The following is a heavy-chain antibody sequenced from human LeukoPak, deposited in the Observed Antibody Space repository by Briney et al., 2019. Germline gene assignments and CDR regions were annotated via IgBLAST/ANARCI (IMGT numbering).Heavy chain of an antibody. CDR2: IKQDGSDK. J-gene: IGHJ4*02. V-gene: IGHV3-7*01. CDR3: ARILGYGGYDSPFDY. Sequence: PGGSLRLSCAASGFTFSSYWMSWVRQAPGKGLEWVANIKQDGSDKYYVDSVKGRFTISRDNAEISLYLQMNSLRAEDTAVYYCARILGYGGYDSPFDYWGQGTLVTVSS. D-gene: IGHD5-12*01. CDR1: GFTFSSYW.